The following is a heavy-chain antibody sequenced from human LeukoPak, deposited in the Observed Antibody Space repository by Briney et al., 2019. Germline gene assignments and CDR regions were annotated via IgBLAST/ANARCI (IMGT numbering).Heavy chain of an antibody. J-gene: IGHJ1*01. V-gene: IGHV1-69*02. CDR1: GATFSSYT. CDR3: ARALIVGATIGAFQH. Sequence: SVKVSCKASGATFSSYTISWVQQAPGQGLEWMGRIIPILGIANYAQKFQGRVTITADKSTSTAYMELSSLRSEDTAVYYCARALIVGATIGAFQHWGQGTLVTVSS. D-gene: IGHD1-26*01. CDR2: IIPILGIA.